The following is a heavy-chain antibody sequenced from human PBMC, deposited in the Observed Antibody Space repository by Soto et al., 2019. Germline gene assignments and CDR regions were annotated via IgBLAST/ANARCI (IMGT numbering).Heavy chain of an antibody. CDR3: AKDSVSHSSGWSPLYFDY. CDR1: GFTFSSYG. V-gene: IGHV3-30*18. Sequence: TGGSLRLSCAASGFTFSSYGMHWVRQAPGKGLEWVAVISYDGSNKYYADSVKGRFTISRDNSKNTLYLQMNSLRAEDTAVYYCAKDSVSHSSGWSPLYFDYWGQGTLVTVSS. J-gene: IGHJ4*02. CDR2: ISYDGSNK. D-gene: IGHD6-19*01.